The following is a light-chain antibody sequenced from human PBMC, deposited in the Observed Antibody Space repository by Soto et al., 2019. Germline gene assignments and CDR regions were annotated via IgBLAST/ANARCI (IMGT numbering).Light chain of an antibody. CDR2: DVS. Sequence: QSVLTRPASVSGSPGQSITISCTGTSSDVGGYNYVSWYQQHPGKAPKLMIYDVSNRPSGVSNRLSGSKSGNTASLTISGLQAEDEADYYCSSYTSSSTRVFGTGTKVTVL. CDR3: SSYTSSSTRV. V-gene: IGLV2-14*01. CDR1: SSDVGGYNY. J-gene: IGLJ1*01.